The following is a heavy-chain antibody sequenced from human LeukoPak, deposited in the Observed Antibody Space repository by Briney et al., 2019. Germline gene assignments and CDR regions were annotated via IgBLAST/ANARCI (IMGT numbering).Heavy chain of an antibody. D-gene: IGHD6-13*01. CDR2: IIPIFGTA. CDR1: GGTFSSYA. J-gene: IGHJ3*02. V-gene: IGHV1-69*05. CDR3: ARSSSWHAFDI. Sequence: ASVKVSCKAPGGTFSSYAISWVRQAPGQGLEWMGRIIPIFGTANYAQKFQGRVTITTDESTSTAYMELSSLRSEDTAVYYCARSSSWHAFDIWGQGTMVTVSS.